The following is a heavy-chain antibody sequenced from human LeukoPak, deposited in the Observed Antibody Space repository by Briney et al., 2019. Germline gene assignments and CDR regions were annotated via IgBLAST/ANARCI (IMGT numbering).Heavy chain of an antibody. V-gene: IGHV3-30-3*01. Sequence: GGSLRLSGAASGVTFSSYAMHGVRQAQGKGLEGVAVISYDGSNKHYAHSVKGRFTISRDNSKNTLYLQMHSLRAEDTAVYYCARGRSAVAGGFDYWGQGTLVTVSS. CDR2: ISYDGSNK. D-gene: IGHD6-19*01. J-gene: IGHJ4*02. CDR3: ARGRSAVAGGFDY. CDR1: GVTFSSYA.